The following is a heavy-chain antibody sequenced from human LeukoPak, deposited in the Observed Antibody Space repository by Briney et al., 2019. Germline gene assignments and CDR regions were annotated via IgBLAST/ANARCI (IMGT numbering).Heavy chain of an antibody. CDR2: ISGSGGST. Sequence: GTLRLSCAASGFTFSSYGMSWVRQAPGKGLEWVSAISGSGGSTYYADSVKGRFTISRDNSKNTLYLQMNSLRAEDTAVYYCAKCGGSGSYYPNWFDPWGQGTLVTVSS. D-gene: IGHD3-10*01. CDR3: AKCGGSGSYYPNWFDP. J-gene: IGHJ5*02. CDR1: GFTFSSYG. V-gene: IGHV3-23*01.